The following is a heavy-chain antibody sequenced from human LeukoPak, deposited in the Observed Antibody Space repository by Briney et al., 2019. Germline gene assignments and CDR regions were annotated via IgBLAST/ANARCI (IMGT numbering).Heavy chain of an antibody. V-gene: IGHV3-74*01. J-gene: IGHJ4*02. CDR2: IQGDGSNT. CDR3: ARGTSAGGPISPFDF. D-gene: IGHD6-13*01. CDR1: GFTFSKNW. Sequence: GGSLRLSCVASGFTFSKNWMHWVRQAPGKGLVWVSRIQGDGSNTNYADSVKGRFSISRDNAKNTVYLQMNSLRAEDTGIYYCARGTSAGGPISPFDFWGQGTVVTVSS.